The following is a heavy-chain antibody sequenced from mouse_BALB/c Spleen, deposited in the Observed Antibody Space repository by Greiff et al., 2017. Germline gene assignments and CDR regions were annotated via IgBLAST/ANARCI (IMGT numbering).Heavy chain of an antibody. Sequence: QVQLQQSGPQLVRPGASVKISCKASGYSFTSYWMHWVKQRPGQGLEWIGMIDPSDSETRLNQKFKDKATLTVDKSSSTAYMQLSSPTSEDSAVYYCARSRYHAMDYWGQGTSVTVSS. V-gene: IGHV1S127*01. CDR1: GYSFTSYW. CDR2: IDPSDSET. CDR3: ARSRYHAMDY. J-gene: IGHJ4*01. D-gene: IGHD2-14*01.